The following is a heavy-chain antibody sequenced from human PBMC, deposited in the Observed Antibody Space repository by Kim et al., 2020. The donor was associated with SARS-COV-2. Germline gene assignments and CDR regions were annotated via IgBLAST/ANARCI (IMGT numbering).Heavy chain of an antibody. CDR2: MNPNSGNT. Sequence: ASVKVSCKASGYTFTSYDINWVRQATGQGLEWMGWMNPNSGNTGYAQKFQGRVTMTRNTSISTAYMELSSLRSEDTAVYYCARGLQGSGYPFTHSNFDYWGQGTLVTVSS. CDR3: ARGLQGSGYPFTHSNFDY. D-gene: IGHD3-22*01. V-gene: IGHV1-8*01. CDR1: GYTFTSYD. J-gene: IGHJ4*02.